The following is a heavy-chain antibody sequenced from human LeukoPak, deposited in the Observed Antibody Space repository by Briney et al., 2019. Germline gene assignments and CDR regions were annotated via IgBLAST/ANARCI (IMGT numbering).Heavy chain of an antibody. CDR1: GFTFSSYA. Sequence: GGSLRLSCAASGFTFSSYAMHWVRQAPGKGLEWVAVISYDGSNKYYADSVKGRFTISRDNSKNTLSLQMNSLRAEDTAVYYCARTMLAVAGAIDYWGQGTLVTVSS. D-gene: IGHD6-19*01. CDR3: ARTMLAVAGAIDY. CDR2: ISYDGSNK. J-gene: IGHJ4*02. V-gene: IGHV3-30*04.